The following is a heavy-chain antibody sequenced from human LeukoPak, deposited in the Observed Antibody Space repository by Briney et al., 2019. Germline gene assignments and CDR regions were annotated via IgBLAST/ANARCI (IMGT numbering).Heavy chain of an antibody. J-gene: IGHJ5*02. D-gene: IGHD6-13*01. CDR2: IYYSGSS. CDR3: ASLPSDVAIAAAGSPP. Sequence: SQTLSLTCTVSGGSLSIGGYYWSWIRQHPGKGLEWIGYIYYSGSSYYNPSLKSRVTISVDTSNNQFSLKLSSVTAADTAVYYCASLPSDVAIAAAGSPPWGQGTLVTVSS. CDR1: GGSLSIGGYY. V-gene: IGHV4-31*03.